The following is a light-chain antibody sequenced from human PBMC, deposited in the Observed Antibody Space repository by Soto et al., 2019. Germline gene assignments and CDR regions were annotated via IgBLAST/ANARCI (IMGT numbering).Light chain of an antibody. CDR3: QHDNRSSEA. Sequence: DIQLTQSPSTLSGSVGDRVTITCRASQTISSWLAWYQQKPGKAPNLLIYKASTLRSGVPSRFSGSGSGTEFTISISRLQHDDFATYHWQHDNRSSEAFGRGTKVELK. CDR2: KAS. V-gene: IGKV1-5*03. J-gene: IGKJ1*01. CDR1: QTISSW.